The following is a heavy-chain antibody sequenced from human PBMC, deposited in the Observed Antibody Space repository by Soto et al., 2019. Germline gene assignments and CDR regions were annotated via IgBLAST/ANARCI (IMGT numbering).Heavy chain of an antibody. D-gene: IGHD6-19*01. J-gene: IGHJ5*02. CDR3: ARLSAAWFDP. Sequence: LCGGSVSSGSYNWGWIRQPPGKGLEWIGYIYHSGSTNYNPSLKSRVTISVDTSKNQFSLSLTSVTAADTAVYYCARLSAAWFDPWGQGTLVTVAS. CDR1: GGSVSSGSYN. CDR2: IYHSGST. V-gene: IGHV4-61*01.